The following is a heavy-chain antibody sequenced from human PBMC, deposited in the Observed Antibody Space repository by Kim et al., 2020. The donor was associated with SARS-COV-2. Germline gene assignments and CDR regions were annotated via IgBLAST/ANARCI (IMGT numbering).Heavy chain of an antibody. Sequence: YYNPSLKSRVTISVDTSKNQFSLKLSSVTAADTAVYYCARRIAAAGILDYWGQGTLVTVSS. D-gene: IGHD6-13*01. J-gene: IGHJ4*02. V-gene: IGHV4-39*01. CDR3: ARRIAAAGILDY.